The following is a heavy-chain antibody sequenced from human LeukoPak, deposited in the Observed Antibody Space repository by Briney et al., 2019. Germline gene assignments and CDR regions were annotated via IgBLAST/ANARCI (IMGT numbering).Heavy chain of an antibody. CDR2: IFESGKT. CDR1: GDSISTSNSY. J-gene: IGHJ4*02. Sequence: SETLSLTCTVSGDSISTSNSYWGWIRQPAGKGLEWIGRIFESGKTNYNPSLKSRVTISVDTSKNQFSLKLRSVTAIDTAVYYCASSSWLRDANFDNWGQGTLVTVSS. CDR3: ASSSWLRDANFDN. V-gene: IGHV4-61*02. D-gene: IGHD6-13*01.